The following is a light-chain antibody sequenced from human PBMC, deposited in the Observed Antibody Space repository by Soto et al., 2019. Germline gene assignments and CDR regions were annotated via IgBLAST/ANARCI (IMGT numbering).Light chain of an antibody. J-gene: IGKJ4*01. Sequence: EIVLTQSPATVSLSPGERATLSCRASQSVSAYLAWYQQKPGQPPSLVIYDASNRAAGIPARFSGSGSGTDFTLTIISLEPDEFAVYYCQQRMSRSLPFGGGSKVEIK. CDR1: QSVSAY. CDR2: DAS. V-gene: IGKV3-11*01. CDR3: QQRMSRSLP.